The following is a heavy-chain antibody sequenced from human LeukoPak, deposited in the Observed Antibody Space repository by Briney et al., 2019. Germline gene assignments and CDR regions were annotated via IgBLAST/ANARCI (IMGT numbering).Heavy chain of an antibody. CDR2: INPSGGST. J-gene: IGHJ6*03. CDR1: GYTFTSYY. CDR3: ARDGEHLYYMDV. D-gene: IGHD1-26*01. Sequence: GASVKVSCKASGYTFTSYYMHWVRQAPGQGLEWMGLINPSGGSTSYAQKFQGRVTMTRDTSTSTVYMELSSLRSEDTAVYYCARDGEHLYYMDVWGKGTTVTVSS. V-gene: IGHV1-46*01.